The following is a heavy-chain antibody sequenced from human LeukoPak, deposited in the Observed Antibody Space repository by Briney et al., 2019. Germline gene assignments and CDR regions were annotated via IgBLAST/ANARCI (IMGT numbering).Heavy chain of an antibody. J-gene: IGHJ6*03. CDR1: GGSISSYY. V-gene: IGHV4-4*09. CDR2: IYTSGST. Sequence: SETLSLTCTVSGGSISSYYWSWIRQPPGKGLEWIGYIYTSGSTNYNPSLKSRVTISVDTSKNQFSLKLSSVTAADTAVYYCARHYYMDVWCKGTTVTVSS. CDR3: ARHYYMDV.